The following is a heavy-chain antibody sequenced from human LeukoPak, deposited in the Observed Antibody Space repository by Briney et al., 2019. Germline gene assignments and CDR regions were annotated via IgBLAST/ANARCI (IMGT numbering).Heavy chain of an antibody. CDR3: GRERRYSVGAFDI. CDR1: GLTFSRYS. Sequence: GGSLRLSCAASGLTFSRYSMNWVRQAPGKGLEWVSSISSSSSYIYYADSVKGRFTISRDNAKNSLYLQMNSLRAEDTAVYYCGRERRYSVGAFDIWGQGTMVTVSS. V-gene: IGHV3-21*01. CDR2: ISSSSSYI. J-gene: IGHJ3*02. D-gene: IGHD1-26*01.